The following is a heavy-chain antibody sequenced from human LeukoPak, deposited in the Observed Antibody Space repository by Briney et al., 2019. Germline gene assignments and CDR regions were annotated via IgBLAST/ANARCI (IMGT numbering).Heavy chain of an antibody. Sequence: SETLSLTCAVYGGSFSGYYWSWVRQPPGKGLEWIGEINHSGSTYYNPSLKSRVTISVDTSKNQFSLKLSSVTAADTAVYYCARNSWGIAAAVVFWGQGTLVTVSS. D-gene: IGHD6-13*01. CDR3: ARNSWGIAAAVVF. J-gene: IGHJ4*02. V-gene: IGHV4-34*01. CDR1: GGSFSGYY. CDR2: INHSGST.